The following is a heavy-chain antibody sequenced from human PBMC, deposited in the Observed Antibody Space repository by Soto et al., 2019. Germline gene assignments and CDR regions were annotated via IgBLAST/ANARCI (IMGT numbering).Heavy chain of an antibody. Sequence: QVQLVQSGAEVKKPGSSVKVSCKASGGTFSSYTIGWVRQAPGQGLEWMGRIIPILDTVNYAQKFQGRVTITADKSTSRAYMELSSLRSEDTAVYYCARDLYGDYGSGHFEYMDVWGKGTAVTVSS. CDR1: GGTFSSYT. D-gene: IGHD4-17*01. CDR2: IIPILDTV. J-gene: IGHJ6*03. CDR3: ARDLYGDYGSGHFEYMDV. V-gene: IGHV1-69*08.